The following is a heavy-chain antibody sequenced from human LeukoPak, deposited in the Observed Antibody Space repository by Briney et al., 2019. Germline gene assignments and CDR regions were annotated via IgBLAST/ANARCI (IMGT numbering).Heavy chain of an antibody. Sequence: ASVKVSCKASGYTFTSYGIRWVRQAPGQGLEWMGWISAYNGHTNYAQKLQGRVTMTTDTSTSTAYLELRSLRSDDTAVYYCARRTPKWLVDSGAFDIWGQGTMVTVSS. CDR1: GYTFTSYG. CDR3: ARRTPKWLVDSGAFDI. CDR2: ISAYNGHT. V-gene: IGHV1-18*01. J-gene: IGHJ3*02. D-gene: IGHD6-19*01.